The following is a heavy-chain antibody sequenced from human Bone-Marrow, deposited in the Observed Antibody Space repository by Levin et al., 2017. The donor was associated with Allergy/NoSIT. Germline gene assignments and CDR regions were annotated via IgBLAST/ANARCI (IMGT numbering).Heavy chain of an antibody. Sequence: NPSETLSLTCTVSGGSISSSSYYWGWIRQPPGKGLEWIGSIYYSGSTYYNPSLKSRVTISVDTSKNQFSLKLSSVTAADTAVYYCARQQRDYYGSGSYSYWGQGTLVTVSS. J-gene: IGHJ4*02. V-gene: IGHV4-39*01. CDR2: IYYSGST. D-gene: IGHD3-10*01. CDR3: ARQQRDYYGSGSYSY. CDR1: GGSISSSSYY.